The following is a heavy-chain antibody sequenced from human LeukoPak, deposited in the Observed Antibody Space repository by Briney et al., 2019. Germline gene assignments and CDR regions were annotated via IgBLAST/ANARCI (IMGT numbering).Heavy chain of an antibody. CDR3: ARAGAPGVILYYFDH. Sequence: PGGSLRLSCEASGFTFTDHAIHWVRQAPGKGLEWVAVISYDGTNKYYADSVRGRFTISRDNSGNTLYLQMNSLRAEDTAVYYCARAGAPGVILYYFDHWGQGTLVTVSS. V-gene: IGHV3-30-3*01. D-gene: IGHD3-16*01. J-gene: IGHJ4*02. CDR1: GFTFTDHA. CDR2: ISYDGTNK.